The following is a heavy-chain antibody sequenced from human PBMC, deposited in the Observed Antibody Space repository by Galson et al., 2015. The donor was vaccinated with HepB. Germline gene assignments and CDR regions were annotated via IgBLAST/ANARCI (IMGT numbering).Heavy chain of an antibody. Sequence: SLRLSCAASGFTFDDCAMHWVRQVPGKGLEWVSGISWNSVSITYADSVKGRFTISRDNAKNSLYLQMNSLRAEDTALYYCAKDLGTTGTYVGFDYWGQGTLVSVSS. D-gene: IGHD1-1*01. CDR2: ISWNSVSI. CDR1: GFTFDDCA. V-gene: IGHV3-9*01. J-gene: IGHJ4*02. CDR3: AKDLGTTGTYVGFDY.